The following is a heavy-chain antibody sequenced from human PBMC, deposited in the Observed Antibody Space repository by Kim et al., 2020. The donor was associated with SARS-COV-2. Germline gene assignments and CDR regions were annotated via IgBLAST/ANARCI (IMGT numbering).Heavy chain of an antibody. CDR1: GFTFSSYG. D-gene: IGHD2-2*01. V-gene: IGHV3-33*01. CDR2: IWYDGSNK. CDR3: ARHQLISNWFDP. Sequence: GGSLRLSCAASGFTFSSYGMHWVRQAPGKGLEWVAVIWYDGSNKYYADSVKGRFTISRDNSKNTLYLQMNSLRAEDTAVYYCARHQLISNWFDPWGQGTLVTASS. J-gene: IGHJ5*02.